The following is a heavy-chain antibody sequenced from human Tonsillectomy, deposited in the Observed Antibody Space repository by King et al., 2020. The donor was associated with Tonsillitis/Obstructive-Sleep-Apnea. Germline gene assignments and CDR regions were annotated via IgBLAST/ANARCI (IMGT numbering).Heavy chain of an antibody. Sequence: VQLVESGGGLVHPGGSLRLSCSASGFSFSDSAMHWVRQAPGKGLEYVSSISTNGDSTYYVDSVKGRFTISRDNSKNTLYLQMSSLIAEDTAVYYCVKDRGCSNTNCFLPFDFWGQGTLVTVS. J-gene: IGHJ4*02. CDR2: ISTNGDST. CDR1: GFSFSDSA. V-gene: IGHV3-64D*06. CDR3: VKDRGCSNTNCFLPFDF. D-gene: IGHD2-2*01.